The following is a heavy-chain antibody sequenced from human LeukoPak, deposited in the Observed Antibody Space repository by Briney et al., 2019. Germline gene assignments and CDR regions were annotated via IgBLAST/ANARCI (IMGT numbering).Heavy chain of an antibody. CDR2: IYYSGST. CDR3: ARGVGGITIFGVVKSSWFDP. CDR1: GGSISSGGYY. J-gene: IGHJ5*02. V-gene: IGHV4-31*03. D-gene: IGHD3-3*01. Sequence: SETLSLTRTVSGGSISSGGYYWSWIRQHPGKGLEWIGYIYYSGSTYYNPSLKSRVTISVDTSKNQFSLKLSSVTAADTAVYYCARGVGGITIFGVVKSSWFDPWGQGTLVTVSS.